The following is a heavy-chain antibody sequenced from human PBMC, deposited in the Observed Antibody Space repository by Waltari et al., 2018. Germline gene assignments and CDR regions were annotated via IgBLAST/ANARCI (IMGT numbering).Heavy chain of an antibody. CDR2: IYTSGST. CDR1: GGSISSGSYS. Sequence: QVQLQESGPGLVKPSQTLSLTCTVSGGSISSGSYSWSWIRQPAGKGLEWIGRIYTSGSTNYNPSLKSRVTISVDTSKNQFSLKLSSVTAADTAVYYCARGGYSGYDRKGAWFDPWGQGTLVTVSS. J-gene: IGHJ5*02. D-gene: IGHD5-12*01. CDR3: ARGGYSGYDRKGAWFDP. V-gene: IGHV4-61*02.